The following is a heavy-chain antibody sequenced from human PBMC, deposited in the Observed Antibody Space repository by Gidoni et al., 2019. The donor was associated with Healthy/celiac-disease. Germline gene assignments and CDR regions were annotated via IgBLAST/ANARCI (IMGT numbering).Heavy chain of an antibody. J-gene: IGHJ5*02. CDR1: GGSISSGDYY. CDR2: IYYSGST. CDR3: ARGRIDFWSGYRWERLKGSPFDP. Sequence: QVQLQESGPGLVKPSQTLSLTCTVSGGSISSGDYYWSWIRQPPGKGLEWIGYIYYSGSTYYNPSLKSRVTISVDTSKNQFSLKLSSVTAADTAVYYCARGRIDFWSGYRWERLKGSPFDPWGQGTLVTVSS. V-gene: IGHV4-30-4*01. D-gene: IGHD3-3*01.